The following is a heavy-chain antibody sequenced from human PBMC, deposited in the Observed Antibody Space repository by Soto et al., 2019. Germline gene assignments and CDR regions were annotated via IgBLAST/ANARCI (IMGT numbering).Heavy chain of an antibody. Sequence: GGSLRLSCAASGFTFSGSAMHWVRQASGKGLEWVGRIRSKANSYATAYAASVKGRFTISRDDSKNTAYLQMNSLKTEDTAVYYCTRHSHDFWSGSPRYYYYYRMDVWGQGTTVTVSS. V-gene: IGHV3-73*01. D-gene: IGHD3-3*01. CDR2: IRSKANSYAT. J-gene: IGHJ6*02. CDR3: TRHSHDFWSGSPRYYYYYRMDV. CDR1: GFTFSGSA.